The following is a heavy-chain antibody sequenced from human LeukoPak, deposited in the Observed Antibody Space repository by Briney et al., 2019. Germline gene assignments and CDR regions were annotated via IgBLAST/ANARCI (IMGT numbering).Heavy chain of an antibody. CDR1: GFTFSSYW. CDR2: IKQDGSEK. V-gene: IGHV3-7*01. D-gene: IGHD5-18*01. Sequence: GGSLRLSCAASGFTFSSYWMSWVRQAPGKGLEWVANIKQDGSEKYYVDSVKGRFTISRDNAKNSLYLQVNSLRAEDTAVYYCAGVDTAMVTWYYYYYYMDVWGKGTTVTVSS. CDR3: AGVDTAMVTWYYYYYYMDV. J-gene: IGHJ6*03.